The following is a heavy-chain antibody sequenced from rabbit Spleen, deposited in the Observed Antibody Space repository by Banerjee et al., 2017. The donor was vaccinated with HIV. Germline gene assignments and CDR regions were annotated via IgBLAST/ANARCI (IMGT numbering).Heavy chain of an antibody. D-gene: IGHD8-1*01. J-gene: IGHJ4*01. CDR3: ARANTIGGSYAGSLAL. Sequence: QQQLEESGGGLVKPGGTLTLTCKASGIDFSSDSYMCWVRQAPGKGLEWIACIEAGSSGFTYFASWAKGRFTITRTSSTTVTLQMTSLTAADTATYFCARANTIGGSYAGSLALWGPGTLVTVS. CDR1: GIDFSSDSY. V-gene: IGHV1S45*01. CDR2: IEAGSSGFT.